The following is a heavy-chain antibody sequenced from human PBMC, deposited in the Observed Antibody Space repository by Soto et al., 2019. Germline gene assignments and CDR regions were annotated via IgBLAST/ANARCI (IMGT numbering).Heavy chain of an antibody. CDR2: ISSSSGCI. CDR1: GFTFTRYS. J-gene: IGHJ4*02. CDR3: AKGKTSGWYYFDF. D-gene: IGHD6-19*01. V-gene: IGHV3-21*04. Sequence: GGSLRLSCAASGFTFTRYSMYWIRQAPGKGLEWILGISSSSGCIYYADSVKGRFTISRDNSKNTVYLQMNSLRADDTAVYYCAKGKTSGWYYFDFWGQGTLVTVSS.